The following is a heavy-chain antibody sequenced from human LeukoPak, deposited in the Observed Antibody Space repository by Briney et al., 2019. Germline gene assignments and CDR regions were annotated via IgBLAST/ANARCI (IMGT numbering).Heavy chain of an antibody. CDR1: GGSISSYY. V-gene: IGHV4-59*08. CDR2: IYYSGST. J-gene: IGHJ1*01. D-gene: IGHD2-2*01. Sequence: SETLSLTCTVSGGSISSYYWSWIRQPPGKGLEWIGYIYYSGSTNYNPSLKSRVTISVDTSKNQFSLKLSSVTAADTAVYYCARVAVVVVPAAIWDPKSSEYFQHWGQGTLVTVSS. CDR3: ARVAVVVVPAAIWDPKSSEYFQH.